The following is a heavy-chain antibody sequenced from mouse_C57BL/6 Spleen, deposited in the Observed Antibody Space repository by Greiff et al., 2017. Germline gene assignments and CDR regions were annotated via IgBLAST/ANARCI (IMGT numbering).Heavy chain of an antibody. CDR3: ATLYAMDY. J-gene: IGHJ4*01. CDR1: GFSLTSYG. Sequence: VQLQQSGPGLVQPSQCLSITCTASGFSLTSYGVHWVRQSPGKGLEWLGVIWSGGSSDYYAAFMSRLGSTNENSMSRVSYKMNSLQAADTAIYYCATLYAMDYWGQGTSVTVSS. CDR2: IWSGGSS. V-gene: IGHV2-5*01.